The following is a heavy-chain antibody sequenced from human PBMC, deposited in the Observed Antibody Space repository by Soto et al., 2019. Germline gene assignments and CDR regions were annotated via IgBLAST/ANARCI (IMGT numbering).Heavy chain of an antibody. Sequence: QVQLVQSGAELKKPGASVSLSCKASGFIFNTYYIHWVRQSPGEGLQWLGVINPSNGFTSYAQKFQGRVTMTADTSTTTAYLELSSLRSEDTAVYFCARDWPDTYCGGDCTLGYFYHGMDVWGQGTAVTVSS. CDR1: GFIFNTYY. J-gene: IGHJ6*02. CDR3: ARDWPDTYCGGDCTLGYFYHGMDV. CDR2: INPSNGFT. D-gene: IGHD2-21*02. V-gene: IGHV1-46*02.